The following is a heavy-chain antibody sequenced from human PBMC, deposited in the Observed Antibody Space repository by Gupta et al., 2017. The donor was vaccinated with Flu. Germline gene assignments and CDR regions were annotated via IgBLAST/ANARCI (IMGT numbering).Heavy chain of an antibody. CDR1: GFTFSTYS. CDR2: ISSSGNYI. Sequence: EVQLVESGGGLVEPGGSLILSCAASGFTFSTYSMNGGRQAPGQGLEWVSSISSSGNYIYYADSVKGRFTISRDNAKNSLYLQMNSLRAEDTAVYYCARLLDNIVVGSPDYWGQGTLVTVSS. J-gene: IGHJ4*02. V-gene: IGHV3-21*01. CDR3: ARLLDNIVVGSPDY. D-gene: IGHD2-2*01.